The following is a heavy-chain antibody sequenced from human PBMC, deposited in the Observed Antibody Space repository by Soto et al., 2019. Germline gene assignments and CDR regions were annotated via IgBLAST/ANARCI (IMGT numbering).Heavy chain of an antibody. CDR2: ISGSGGST. CDR3: ANDYDAAFDI. D-gene: IGHD5-12*01. J-gene: IGHJ3*02. Sequence: GGSLRLSCAASGFTFSSYAMSWVRQAPGKGLEWVSAISGSGGSTYYADSVKGWFTISRDNAKNSLYLQMNSLRAEDTAVYYCANDYDAAFDIWGQGTMVPVSS. CDR1: GFTFSSYA. V-gene: IGHV3-23*01.